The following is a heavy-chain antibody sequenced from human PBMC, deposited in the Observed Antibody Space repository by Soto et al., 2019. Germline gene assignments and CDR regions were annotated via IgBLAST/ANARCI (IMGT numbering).Heavy chain of an antibody. V-gene: IGHV3-15*04. J-gene: IGHJ4*02. Sequence: EVQLVESGGGLVKPGGSLRLSCAASGITFSSAWMSWVRQAPGKGLEWVGRFEGNADGGTPDFAAPVKGRFRMSRDDSKNTLYLQMRSLKTEDTAVYYCTTENWNDGGNYLDSLGQGTQVTVSS. D-gene: IGHD1-1*01. CDR3: TTENWNDGGNYLDS. CDR1: GITFSSAW. CDR2: FEGNADGGTP.